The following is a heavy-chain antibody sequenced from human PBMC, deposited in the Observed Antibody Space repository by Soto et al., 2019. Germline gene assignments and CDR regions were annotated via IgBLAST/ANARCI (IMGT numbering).Heavy chain of an antibody. CDR2: IKGDGSEK. Sequence: GGSLRLSCAASGFTFSRSWMSWVRLPPGKGLEGVANIKGDGSEKYYVDSVKGRLTISRDDAKNSLYLQMTSLSADDTAVYYCVNSYAARGWYEGSDYWGRGTEVTVSS. J-gene: IGHJ4*02. CDR1: GFTFSRSW. D-gene: IGHD6-19*01. V-gene: IGHV3-7*03. CDR3: VNSYAARGWYEGSDY.